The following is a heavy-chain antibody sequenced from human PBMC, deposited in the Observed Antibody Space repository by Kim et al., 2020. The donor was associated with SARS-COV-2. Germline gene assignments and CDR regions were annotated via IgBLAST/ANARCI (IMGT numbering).Heavy chain of an antibody. D-gene: IGHD2-15*01. V-gene: IGHV1-3*01. J-gene: IGHJ4*02. CDR3: LGGYYFDY. CDR2: GTGET. Sequence: GTGETIYSQKFQGRVTFTTDTSASTGYMELSSLTSEDSAVYYCLGGYYFDYWGQGTLVTVSS.